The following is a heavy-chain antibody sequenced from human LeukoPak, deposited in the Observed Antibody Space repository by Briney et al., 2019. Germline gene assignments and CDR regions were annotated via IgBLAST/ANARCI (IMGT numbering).Heavy chain of an antibody. V-gene: IGHV1-2*02. CDR2: INPNSGGT. D-gene: IGHD6-19*01. Sequence: ASVKVSCKASGYTFTGYCMHWVRQAPGQGLEWMGWINPNSGGTNYAQKFQGRVTMTRDTSISTAYMELSRLRSDDTAVYYCARGRLVRGIPFDYWGQGTLVTVSS. CDR1: GYTFTGYC. CDR3: ARGRLVRGIPFDY. J-gene: IGHJ4*02.